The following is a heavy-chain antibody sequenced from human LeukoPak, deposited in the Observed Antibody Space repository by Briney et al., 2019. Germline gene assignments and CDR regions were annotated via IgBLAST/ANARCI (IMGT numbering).Heavy chain of an antibody. D-gene: IGHD4-11*01. CDR1: RYSISSGYH. Sequence: SETLSLTCAVSRYSISSGYHWAWIRQPPGKGPEWIGSIYRSGSAYYNPSLKSRVTISVDTSKNQFSLRVTSVTAADTAVYYCARVDYILDYWGQGTLVTVSS. V-gene: IGHV4-38-2*01. CDR3: ARVDYILDY. CDR2: IYRSGSA. J-gene: IGHJ4*02.